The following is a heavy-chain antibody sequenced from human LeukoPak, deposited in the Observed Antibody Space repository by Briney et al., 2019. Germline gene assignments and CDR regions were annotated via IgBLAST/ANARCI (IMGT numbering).Heavy chain of an antibody. CDR1: GFTFSSYW. D-gene: IGHD1-14*01. CDR3: TRDRTGGLDF. CDR2: INTDGSSA. J-gene: IGHJ4*01. Sequence: GGSLRHSCAASGFTFSSYWMHWVSHAPGKGLVWVSRINTDGSSASHADSVKGRFTISRENDKNTLYLQMNSLRAEDTAVYYCTRDRTGGLDFWGQGTLVTVSS. V-gene: IGHV3-74*01.